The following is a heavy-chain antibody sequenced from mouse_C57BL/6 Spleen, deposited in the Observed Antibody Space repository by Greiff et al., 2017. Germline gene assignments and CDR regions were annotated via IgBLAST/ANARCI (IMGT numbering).Heavy chain of an antibody. D-gene: IGHD2-4*01. CDR1: GYTFTSYW. CDR2: IHPSDSDT. Sequence: QVQLQQPGAELVKPGASVKVSCKASGYTFTSYWMHWVKQRPGQGLEWIGRIHPSDSDTIYNQKFKGKATLTVDKSSSTAYMQLSSLTSEDAAVYCGAMRRYYDYAWFAYWGQGTLVTVSA. CDR3: AMRRYYDYAWFAY. J-gene: IGHJ3*01. V-gene: IGHV1-74*01.